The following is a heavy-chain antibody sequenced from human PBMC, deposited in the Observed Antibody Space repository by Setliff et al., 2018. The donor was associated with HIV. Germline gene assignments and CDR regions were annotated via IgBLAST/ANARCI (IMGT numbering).Heavy chain of an antibody. CDR2: IYYSGIT. Sequence: LSLTCTVSGASISSYYWTWIRQPPGKGLEWIGYIYYSGITNYNPSLKSRVTISVATSKNQFSLKLRSVTAADTALYFCARSRRRNASLIPVYFDSWGQGALVTVSS. CDR1: GASISSYY. CDR3: ARSRRRNASLIPVYFDS. J-gene: IGHJ4*02. D-gene: IGHD1-1*01. V-gene: IGHV4-59*12.